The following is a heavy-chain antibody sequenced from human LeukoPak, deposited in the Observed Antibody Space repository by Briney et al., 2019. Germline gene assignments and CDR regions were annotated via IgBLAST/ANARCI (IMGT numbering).Heavy chain of an antibody. J-gene: IGHJ4*02. V-gene: IGHV3-23*01. CDR2: ISGSGDET. Sequence: GGSLRLSCAASGFTFTTYAMTWVRQAPGKGLEWVSAISGSGDETYYADSVRGRFTISRDNSENTLSLQLSSLRAEDTAVYHCARDYKYAFDNWGQGTLVTVSS. D-gene: IGHD5-24*01. CDR3: ARDYKYAFDN. CDR1: GFTFTTYA.